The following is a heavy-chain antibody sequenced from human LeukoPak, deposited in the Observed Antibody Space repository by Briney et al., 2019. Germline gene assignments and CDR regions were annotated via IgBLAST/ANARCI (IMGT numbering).Heavy chain of an antibody. V-gene: IGHV3-23*01. J-gene: IGHJ4*02. D-gene: IGHD3-22*01. CDR1: GFTFSSYA. CDR2: ISGSGGST. CDR3: AKDRDDSSGFYHDY. Sequence: GGSLRLSCAASGFTFSSYAMSWVRQAPGKGLEWVSAISGSGGSTYYADSVKGRFTISRDNSQNTLYLQMNSLRAEDTAIYYCAKDRDDSSGFYHDYWGQGTLVTVSS.